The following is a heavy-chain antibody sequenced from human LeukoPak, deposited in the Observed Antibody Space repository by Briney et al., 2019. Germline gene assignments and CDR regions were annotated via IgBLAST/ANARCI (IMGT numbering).Heavy chain of an antibody. Sequence: PSETLSLTCTVSGGSLSSSSYYWGWIRQPPGKGLEWIGSIYYSGSTYYNPSLKSRVTISVDTSKNQFSLKLSSVTAADTAVYYCARDWAHDYGDYYYYYGMDVWGQGTTVTVSS. V-gene: IGHV4-39*07. J-gene: IGHJ6*02. CDR3: ARDWAHDYGDYYYYYGMDV. CDR2: IYYSGST. D-gene: IGHD4-17*01. CDR1: GGSLSSSSYY.